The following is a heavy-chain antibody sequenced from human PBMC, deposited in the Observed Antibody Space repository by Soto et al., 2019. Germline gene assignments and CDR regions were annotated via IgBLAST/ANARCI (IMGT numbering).Heavy chain of an antibody. J-gene: IGHJ6*02. Sequence: SETLSLTCSVSGADINTYSWTWIRQPAGKGLGWIGRIYTSASINYNPSLRGRVTLSVDTSTNQVSLKLASVTAADTAVYYCARDREAGYNFYYGMDVWGQGTTVTVSS. CDR3: ARDREAGYNFYYGMDV. V-gene: IGHV4-4*07. CDR2: IYTSASI. D-gene: IGHD1-26*01. CDR1: GADINTYS.